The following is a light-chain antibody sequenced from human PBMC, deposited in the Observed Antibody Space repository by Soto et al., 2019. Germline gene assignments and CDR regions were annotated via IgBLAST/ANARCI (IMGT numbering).Light chain of an antibody. Sequence: EIVLTRSPGTLSLSPVERATLSCSASQSVSSSYLAWYQQKPGQAPRLLIYGASSRATGIPDRFSGSGSGTEFTLTISRLEPEDFAVYWCQQYDSSPRMFGQGTKVDIK. CDR1: QSVSSSY. V-gene: IGKV3-20*01. J-gene: IGKJ1*01. CDR2: GAS. CDR3: QQYDSSPRM.